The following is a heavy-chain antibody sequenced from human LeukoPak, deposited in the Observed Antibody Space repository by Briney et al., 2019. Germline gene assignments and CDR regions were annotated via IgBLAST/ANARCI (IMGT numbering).Heavy chain of an antibody. V-gene: IGHV4-34*01. Sequence: SETLSLTCAPYGGSFSGYYWSWIRQTPGKVLEWIGEINHSGITNYNPSLKSRVTISVDTSKSQFSLKLSSVTAADTAVYYCARGGRSANCTNGVCYSGGWFDPWGQGTLVTVSS. CDR3: ARGGRSANCTNGVCYSGGWFDP. J-gene: IGHJ5*02. CDR1: GGSFSGYY. D-gene: IGHD2-8*01. CDR2: INHSGIT.